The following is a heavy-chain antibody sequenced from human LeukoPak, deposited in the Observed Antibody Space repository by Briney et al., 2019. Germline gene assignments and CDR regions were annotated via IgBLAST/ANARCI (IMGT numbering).Heavy chain of an antibody. CDR3: ARLQGGGSYRNFDY. CDR1: GDSFSSNSAA. V-gene: IGHV6-1*01. CDR2: TYYRKSKYHY. D-gene: IGHD3-16*02. J-gene: IGHJ4*02. Sequence: SQTLSLTCAISGDSFSSNSAAWHWLRQSPSRGLEWLGRTYYRKSKYHYDYALSVNIRITINPDASKNQFSLRRSSVTAADTAVYYCARLQGGGSYRNFDYWGQGTLVTVSS.